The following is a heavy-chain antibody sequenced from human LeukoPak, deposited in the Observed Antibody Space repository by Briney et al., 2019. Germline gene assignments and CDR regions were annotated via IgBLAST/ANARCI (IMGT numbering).Heavy chain of an antibody. J-gene: IGHJ4*02. CDR3: ARDSCSSTTCYLN. CDR2: IYTSGST. Sequence: SETLSLTCTVSGGPISGGNYYWSWIRQPAGTGLEWIGRIYTSGSTNYNPSLKSRVTISVDTSRNHFSLRLSSVTAADTAVYYCARDSCSSTTCYLNWGQGTLVTVSS. D-gene: IGHD2-2*01. CDR1: GGPISGGNYY. V-gene: IGHV4-61*02.